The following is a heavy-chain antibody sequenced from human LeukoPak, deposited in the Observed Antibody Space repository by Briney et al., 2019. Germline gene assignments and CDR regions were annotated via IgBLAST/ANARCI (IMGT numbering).Heavy chain of an antibody. CDR2: ITGSADTT. D-gene: IGHD3-10*01. V-gene: IGHV3-23*01. CDR3: AREGYYGSGLDV. Sequence: GGSLRLSCAASGFSFTSYGMNWVRQAPGKGLEWVSGITGSADTTFYADSVKGRFTISRDNSRNTLYLQMNSLRAEDTAVYYCAREGYYGSGLDVWGKGTTVTISS. CDR1: GFSFTSYG. J-gene: IGHJ6*04.